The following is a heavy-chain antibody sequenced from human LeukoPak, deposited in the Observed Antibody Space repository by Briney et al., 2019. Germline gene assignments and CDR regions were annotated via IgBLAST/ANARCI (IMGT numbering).Heavy chain of an antibody. CDR1: GLTFSSSW. Sequence: GGSLRHSYAPSGLTFSSSWMCWVRPPPGEGLEWVANIKEDGTVKNYLDSVEGRFTISRDNAKNSLSLQMNTLRAEDTAVYYCARDVAYSAFYYWGQGTRVTVS. CDR3: ARDVAYSAFYY. D-gene: IGHD4-11*01. V-gene: IGHV3-7*05. J-gene: IGHJ4*02. CDR2: IKEDGTVK.